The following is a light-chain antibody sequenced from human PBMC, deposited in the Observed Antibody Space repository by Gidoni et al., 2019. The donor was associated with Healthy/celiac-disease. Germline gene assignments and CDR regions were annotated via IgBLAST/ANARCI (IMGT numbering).Light chain of an antibody. V-gene: IGKV3-11*01. CDR2: AAS. CDR3: QQRSNWPPALT. CDR1: QSVSSY. J-gene: IGKJ4*01. Sequence: EIVLTQSPATLSLSPGERATLSCRASQSVSSYLAWYQQNPGQAPRLLIYAASNRATGIPARFSGSGSGTDFTLTISSLEPEDFAVYYCQQRSNWPPALTFGGGTKVEIK.